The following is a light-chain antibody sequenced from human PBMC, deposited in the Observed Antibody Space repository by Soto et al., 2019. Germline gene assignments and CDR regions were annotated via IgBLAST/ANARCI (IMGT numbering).Light chain of an antibody. CDR1: QSISNW. J-gene: IGKJ1*01. CDR2: KAS. V-gene: IGKV1-5*03. CDR3: QQYANYRT. Sequence: DIQMTQSPSTLSAYVGDRVTITCRASQSISNWLAWYQQKPGGAPKLLIYKASNLASGVPSRFSGSGSETEFTLTISSLQPDDFATYYCQQYANYRTFGQGSKVEIK.